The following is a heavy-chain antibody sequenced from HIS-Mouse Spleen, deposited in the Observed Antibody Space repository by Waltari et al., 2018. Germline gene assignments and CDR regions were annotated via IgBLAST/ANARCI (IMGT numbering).Heavy chain of an antibody. CDR1: GFTFSNAW. CDR3: TTARDYDAFDI. Sequence: EVQLVESGGGLVKPGGSLRLSCAASGFTFSNAWMSWVRQAPGKGLEWVGRIKRKTDGGTTDYAEPVKGRFTISRDDSKNTLYLQMNSLKTEDTAVYYCTTARDYDAFDIWGQGTMVTVSS. D-gene: IGHD4-17*01. J-gene: IGHJ3*02. V-gene: IGHV3-15*01. CDR2: IKRKTDGGTT.